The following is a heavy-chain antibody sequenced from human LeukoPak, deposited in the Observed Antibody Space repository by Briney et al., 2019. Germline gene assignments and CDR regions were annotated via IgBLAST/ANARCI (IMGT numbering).Heavy chain of an antibody. Sequence: GGSLRLSCAASGFSFNNYAMYWVRQAPGKGLEWVALISYDGGDKYYAESMKGRFTISRDNAKNSLYLQMNSLRAEDTAVYYCARTRWDGDYVDYWGQGTLVTVSS. V-gene: IGHV3-30*03. CDR1: GFSFNNYA. CDR2: ISYDGGDK. CDR3: ARTRWDGDYVDY. J-gene: IGHJ4*02. D-gene: IGHD5-24*01.